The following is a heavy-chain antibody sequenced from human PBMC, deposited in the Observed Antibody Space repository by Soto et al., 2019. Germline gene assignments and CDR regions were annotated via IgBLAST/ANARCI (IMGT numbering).Heavy chain of an antibody. CDR1: GGSISRGGYS. J-gene: IGHJ3*02. D-gene: IGHD2-15*01. CDR3: ARPSPRYCSGGSCLEFPDAFDI. Sequence: PSETLSLTCAVSGGSISRGGYSWSWIRQPPGKGLEWIGYIDHSGSTYYNPSLKSRVTISVDRSKNQFSLKLSSVTAAGTAVYYCARPSPRYCSGGSCLEFPDAFDIWGQGTMVTVSS. V-gene: IGHV4-30-2*01. CDR2: IDHSGST.